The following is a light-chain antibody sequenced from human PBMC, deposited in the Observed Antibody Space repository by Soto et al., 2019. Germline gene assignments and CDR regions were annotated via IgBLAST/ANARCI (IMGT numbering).Light chain of an antibody. CDR3: QQYRGT. CDR2: AAS. CDR1: QDIGNF. V-gene: IGKV1-27*01. J-gene: IGKJ2*01. Sequence: DIQMTQSPSSLSAFVGDRVTITCRASQDIGNFLAWYQQKPGKVPKLLIYAASTLQSGVPSRFSGSGSGTDFTLTISSLQPEDVATYYCQQYRGTFGQGTKLEIK.